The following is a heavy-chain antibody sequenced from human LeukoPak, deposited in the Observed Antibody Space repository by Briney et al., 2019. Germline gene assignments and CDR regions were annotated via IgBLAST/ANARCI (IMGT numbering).Heavy chain of an antibody. Sequence: SETLSLTCTVSGGSISSYYWSWIRQPPGKGLEWIGYIYYSGSTNYNPSLKSRVTISVDTSKNQFSLKLSSVTAADTAVYYCARCVPPNYYGMDVWGQGTTVTVSS. V-gene: IGHV4-59*01. CDR2: IYYSGST. J-gene: IGHJ6*02. CDR3: ARCVPPNYYGMDV. CDR1: GGSISSYY. D-gene: IGHD2-2*01.